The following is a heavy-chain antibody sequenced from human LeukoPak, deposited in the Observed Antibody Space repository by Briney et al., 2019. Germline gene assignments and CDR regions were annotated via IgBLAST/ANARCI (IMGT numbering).Heavy chain of an antibody. V-gene: IGHV1-2*02. J-gene: IGHJ4*02. Sequence: ASVMVSCKASGYTFTGYYMHWVRQAPGQGLEWMGWINPNSGGTNYAQKFQGRVTMTRDTSIGTAYMELSRLKASDTAMYYCARGTVDRRVLDYWGQGTLVTVSS. CDR1: GYTFTGYY. D-gene: IGHD4-11*01. CDR2: INPNSGGT. CDR3: ARGTVDRRVLDY.